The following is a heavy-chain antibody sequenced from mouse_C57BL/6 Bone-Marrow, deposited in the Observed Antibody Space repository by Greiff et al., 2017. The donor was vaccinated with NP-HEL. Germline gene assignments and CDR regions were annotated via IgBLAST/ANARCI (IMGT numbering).Heavy chain of an antibody. D-gene: IGHD2-4*01. Sequence: QVQLQQPGAELVKPGASVKLSCKASGYTFTSYWMHWVKQRPGQGLEWIGMIHPNSGSTNYNEKFKSTATLTVDKSSSTAYMQLSSLTSEDSAVYYCAIVYYDYSYYFDYWGQGTTLTVSS. V-gene: IGHV1-64*01. J-gene: IGHJ2*01. CDR2: IHPNSGST. CDR3: AIVYYDYSYYFDY. CDR1: GYTFTSYW.